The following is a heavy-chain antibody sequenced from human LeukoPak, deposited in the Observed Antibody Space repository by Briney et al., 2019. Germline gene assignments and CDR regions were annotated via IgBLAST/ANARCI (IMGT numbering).Heavy chain of an antibody. Sequence: PLETLSLTCTVSGGSISSYYWSWIRQPPGKGLEWIGYIYYSGSTNYNPSLKSRVTISVDTSKNQFSLKLSSVTAADTAVYYCARHGVAVAGTRGEFDYWGQGTLVTVSS. CDR2: IYYSGST. CDR3: ARHGVAVAGTRGEFDY. J-gene: IGHJ4*02. D-gene: IGHD6-19*01. CDR1: GGSISSYY. V-gene: IGHV4-59*08.